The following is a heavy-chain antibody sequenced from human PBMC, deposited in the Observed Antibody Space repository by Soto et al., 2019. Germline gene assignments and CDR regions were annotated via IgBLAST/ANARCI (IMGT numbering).Heavy chain of an antibody. J-gene: IGHJ1*01. CDR1: GFSLSTSGVG. D-gene: IGHD3-22*01. CDR3: ARTGYYYDSSGYSQAEYFQH. CDR2: IYWDDDK. V-gene: IGHV2-5*02. Sequence: SGPTLVNPTQTLTLTCTFSGFSLSTSGVGVGWIRQPPGKALEWLALIYWDDDKRYSPSLKSRLTITKDTSKNQVVLTMTNMDPVDTATYYCARTGYYYDSSGYSQAEYFQHWGQGTLVTV.